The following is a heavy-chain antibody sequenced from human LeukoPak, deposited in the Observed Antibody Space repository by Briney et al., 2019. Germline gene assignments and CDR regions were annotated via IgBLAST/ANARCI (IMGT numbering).Heavy chain of an antibody. D-gene: IGHD6-6*01. CDR3: ARGPNSNWSGLDF. Sequence: GGSLRLSCAASGFTFSSYAMSWVRQAPGKGLVWVSRISPTGSTTSYADSVKGRFTVSRDNAKNTLYLQVNDLRAEDTAVYYCARGPNSNWSGLDFWGQGTLLTVSS. V-gene: IGHV3-74*01. CDR2: ISPTGSTT. J-gene: IGHJ4*02. CDR1: GFTFSSYA.